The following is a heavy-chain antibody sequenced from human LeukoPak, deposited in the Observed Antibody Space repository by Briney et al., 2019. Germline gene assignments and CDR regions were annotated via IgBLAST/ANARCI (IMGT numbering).Heavy chain of an antibody. CDR1: GGSISSSTYY. CDR3: ARNASDSGTSYFDY. Sequence: SETLSLTCTVSGGSISSSTYYWGWIRQPPGKGLEWIGSIFYSGSTSYNPSLKSRVTISVDTSKNQFSLKLDSVTAADTAVYYCARNASDSGTSYFDYWGQGTLVTVSS. CDR2: IFYSGST. V-gene: IGHV4-39*01. J-gene: IGHJ4*02. D-gene: IGHD1-26*01.